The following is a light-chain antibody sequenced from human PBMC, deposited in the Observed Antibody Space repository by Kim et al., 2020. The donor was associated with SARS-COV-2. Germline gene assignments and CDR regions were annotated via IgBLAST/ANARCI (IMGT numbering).Light chain of an antibody. CDR3: HQSSRLPWT. CDR1: QHIGSS. CDR2: DAS. Sequence: EIVLTQSPVFQSVTPKEKLTITCRASQHIGSSLHWYQQKPHQSPKLLIKDASQSFSGVPSRFSGSGSGTNFTLTITRLEVEDAATYYCHQSSRLPWTFGQGTKVDIK. V-gene: IGKV6-21*01. J-gene: IGKJ1*01.